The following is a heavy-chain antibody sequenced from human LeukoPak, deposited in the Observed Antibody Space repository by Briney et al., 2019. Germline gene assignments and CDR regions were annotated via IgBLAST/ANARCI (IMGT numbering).Heavy chain of an antibody. D-gene: IGHD1/OR15-1a*01. J-gene: IGHJ3*02. CDR2: IYHSGST. CDR1: GDSISSSSSY. CDR3: ARDQRYNWNNDAFDI. V-gene: IGHV4-39*07. Sequence: SETLSLTCTVSGDSISSSSSYWGWIRQPPGKGLEWIGSIYHSGSTYYNPSLKSRVTISVDTSKNQFSLKLSSVTAADTAVYYCARDQRYNWNNDAFDIWGQGTMVTVSS.